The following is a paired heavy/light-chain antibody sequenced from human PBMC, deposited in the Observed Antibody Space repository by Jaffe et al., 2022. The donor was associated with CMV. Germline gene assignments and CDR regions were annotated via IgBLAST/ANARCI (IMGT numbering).Light chain of an antibody. Sequence: SYELTQPPSVSLSPGQTASFTCSGDKLGDKYTSWYQHKPGQSPVLVMYQNNKRPSGIPERISGSSSGNTATLTISGTQVMDEADYYCQTWDSNIVIFGGGTKLTVL. CDR2: QNN. J-gene: IGLJ2*01. CDR1: KLGDKY. V-gene: IGLV3-1*01. CDR3: QTWDSNIVI.
Heavy chain of an antibody. CDR1: GASVRSYY. D-gene: IGHD2-21*01. J-gene: IGHJ5*02. V-gene: IGHV4-59*08. Sequence: QVQLQESGPGLVKPSETLSLTCSVSGASVRSYYWSWVRQPPGRGLEWIGYIFYTGIINYDPSLTGRVTMLVDTSENQISLKLNSVTAADTAIYYCVRQSAVIAAGNWFDPWGQGTLVTVSA. CDR3: VRQSAVIAAGNWFDP. CDR2: IFYTGII.